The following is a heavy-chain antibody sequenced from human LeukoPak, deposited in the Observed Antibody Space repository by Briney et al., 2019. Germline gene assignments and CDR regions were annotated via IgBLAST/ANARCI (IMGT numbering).Heavy chain of an antibody. J-gene: IGHJ4*02. CDR3: TREVDFGELADY. Sequence: GGSLRLSCAASGFTFSSYAMSWFRQAPGKGLEWVGFIRSKAYGGTTEYAASVKGRFTISRDDSKSIAYLQMNSLKTEDTAVYYCTREVDFGELADYWGQGTLVTVSS. CDR1: GFTFSSYA. D-gene: IGHD3-10*01. CDR2: IRSKAYGGTT. V-gene: IGHV3-49*03.